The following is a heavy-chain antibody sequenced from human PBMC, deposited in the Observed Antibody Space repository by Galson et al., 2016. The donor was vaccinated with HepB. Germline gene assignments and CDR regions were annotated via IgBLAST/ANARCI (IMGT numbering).Heavy chain of an antibody. Sequence: SLRLSCAASGFTFNNYGMTWVRQAPGKGLEVVSSISRSGDSTDYADSVKGRFTISRDNTKNMLSLQMNSLRAEDTAVYYCVQGSTAPAVWGKGTTVTVSS. CDR1: GFTFNNYG. CDR3: VQGSTAPAV. V-gene: IGHV3-23*01. CDR2: ISRSGDST. J-gene: IGHJ6*04. D-gene: IGHD2-2*01.